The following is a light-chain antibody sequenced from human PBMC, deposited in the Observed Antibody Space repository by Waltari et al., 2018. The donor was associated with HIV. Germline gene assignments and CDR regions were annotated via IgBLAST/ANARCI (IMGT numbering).Light chain of an antibody. J-gene: IGLJ1*01. CDR2: EVN. Sequence: QSALTQPRSVSGSPGQSVTISSTGTSSDIGSFHYLSWYQQYPGKAPQVIIYEVNQRPSGVPDRFTGSKSGITASLTISGLQGEDEADYYCCSYAGAYTYVFGTGTKVNVL. V-gene: IGLV2-11*01. CDR1: SSDIGSFHY. CDR3: CSYAGAYTYV.